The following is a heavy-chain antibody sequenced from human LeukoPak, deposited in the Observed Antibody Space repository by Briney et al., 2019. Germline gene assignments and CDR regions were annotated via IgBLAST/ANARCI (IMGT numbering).Heavy chain of an antibody. D-gene: IGHD3-16*01. CDR3: ARVSIGAWYFDL. V-gene: IGHV3-23*01. J-gene: IGHJ2*01. CDR2: ITTSGVGT. Sequence: PGGSLRLSCAASGFTFTSYPMSWVRQAPGKGLEWVATITTSGVGTYYADSVKGRFTISRDNAKNTQYLQMNRLGAEDAAVYYCARVSIGAWYFDLWGRGTLVTVSS. CDR1: GFTFTSYP.